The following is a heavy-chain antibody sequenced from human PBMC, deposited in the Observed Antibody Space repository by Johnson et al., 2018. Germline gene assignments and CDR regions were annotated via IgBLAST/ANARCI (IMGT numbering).Heavy chain of an antibody. V-gene: IGHV4-39*07. D-gene: IGHD6-6*01. CDR2: IYYSGNT. CDR3: ARDLSSSYYYYRDV. Sequence: QVQLVESGPGLEKPSETLSLTCNVSGGSISSSTYYWGWIRQPPGKGLEWIGSIYYSGNTYYNPSLKSRVTISVDTSKNQFSLKLSSVTAADTAIYYCARDLSSSYYYYRDVWGKGTTVTVSS. J-gene: IGHJ6*03. CDR1: GGSISSSTYY.